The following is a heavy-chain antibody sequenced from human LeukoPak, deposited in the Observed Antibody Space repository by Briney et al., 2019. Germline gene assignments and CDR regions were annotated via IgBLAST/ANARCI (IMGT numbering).Heavy chain of an antibody. V-gene: IGHV4-59*01. Sequence: SETLSLTCTVSGASISGSYWSWIRQPPGKGLEWIGYIRYSGSTNYAPSLRSRLTISVDTSKNQFSLKLNSVTAADTAVYYCARGAFSNYVYFDYWGQGTLLTVSS. CDR2: IRYSGST. CDR1: GASISGSY. D-gene: IGHD4-11*01. CDR3: ARGAFSNYVYFDY. J-gene: IGHJ4*02.